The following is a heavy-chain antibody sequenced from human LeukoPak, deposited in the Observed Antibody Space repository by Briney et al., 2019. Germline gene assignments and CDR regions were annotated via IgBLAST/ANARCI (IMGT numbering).Heavy chain of an antibody. D-gene: IGHD3-22*01. CDR1: GGTFSTYA. CDR2: IIPMFDTP. CDR3: ATTFQYDSGVLFATGIES. Sequence: SVKVSCKASGGTFSTYAIIWVRQALGQGLEWMGGIIPMFDTPKYAQKFQGRVTITADTSTGTAYMTLSSLRSDDAALYYCATTFQYDSGVLFATGIESWGPGTLVTVSS. J-gene: IGHJ4*02. V-gene: IGHV1-69*06.